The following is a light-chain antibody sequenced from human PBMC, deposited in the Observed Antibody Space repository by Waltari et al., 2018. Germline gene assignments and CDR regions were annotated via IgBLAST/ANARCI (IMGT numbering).Light chain of an antibody. V-gene: IGKV3-20*01. CDR3: QQYGSSQWT. Sequence: DIVLTQSPGTLSLSPGERATLSCRASQSVSSNYLTWYQQKPGQAPRLLIYGASSRATGIPDRFSGSGSGTDFTLTISRLEPEDFAVYYCQQYGSSQWTFGQGTKVEIK. CDR2: GAS. CDR1: QSVSSNY. J-gene: IGKJ1*01.